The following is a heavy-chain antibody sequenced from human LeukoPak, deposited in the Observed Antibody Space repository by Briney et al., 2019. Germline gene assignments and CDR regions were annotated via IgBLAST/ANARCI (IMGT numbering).Heavy chain of an antibody. CDR1: GFTFSSYA. CDR3: ARDPDTALDY. V-gene: IGHV3-30*04. J-gene: IGHJ4*02. Sequence: GGSLRLSCAASGFTFSSYAMHWVRQAPGEGLEWVAVISYDGSNKYYADSVKGRFTISRDNSKNTLYLQMNSLRAEDTAVYYCARDPDTALDYWGQGTLVTVSS. CDR2: ISYDGSNK. D-gene: IGHD5-18*01.